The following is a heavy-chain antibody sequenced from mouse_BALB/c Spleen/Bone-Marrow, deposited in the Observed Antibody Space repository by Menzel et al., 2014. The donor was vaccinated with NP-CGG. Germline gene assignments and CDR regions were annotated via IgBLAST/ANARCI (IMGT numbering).Heavy chain of an antibody. Sequence: QVQLQQSGAELAKPGASVKLSCEASGYTFTSYWMHWVKQRPGQGLEWIGEINPSNGRTNYNEKFKSKATLTVDKSSSTAYMQLSSLTSEDSAVYYCAREGNYYGSIAMDYWGQGTSVTVSS. D-gene: IGHD1-1*01. J-gene: IGHJ4*01. V-gene: IGHV1S81*02. CDR2: INPSNGRT. CDR1: GYTFTSYW. CDR3: AREGNYYGSIAMDY.